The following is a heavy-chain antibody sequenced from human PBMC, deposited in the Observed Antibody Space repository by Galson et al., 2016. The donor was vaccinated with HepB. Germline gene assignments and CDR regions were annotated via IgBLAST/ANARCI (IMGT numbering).Heavy chain of an antibody. Sequence: SVKVSCKASGYTFSTYAIHWVRQAPEPSLEWMGWINGGNGNTKFSHKFQGRVSFTSDTSASTAYMELSSLRSEDTAVFYCARGSDVTCRGGDCTLDYWGKGTLVTVSS. J-gene: IGHJ4*02. CDR3: ARGSDVTCRGGDCTLDY. CDR1: GYTFSTYA. CDR2: INGGNGNT. D-gene: IGHD2-21*02. V-gene: IGHV1-3*01.